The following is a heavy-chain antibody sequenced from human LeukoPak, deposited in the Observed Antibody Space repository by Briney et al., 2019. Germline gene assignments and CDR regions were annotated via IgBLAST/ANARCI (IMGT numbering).Heavy chain of an antibody. Sequence: GGSLRLSCAGSGFSVSNYYMNWVRQAPGKGLEWFSLIRDSVATFYADSVKGRFTISRDNSKNTIYLQMNRLRVEDTAVYFCARDRAVTQVWVEFDSWGQGTLVTVSS. J-gene: IGHJ5*01. CDR2: IRDSVAT. V-gene: IGHV3-66*03. CDR1: GFSVSNYY. D-gene: IGHD3-16*01. CDR3: ARDRAVTQVWVEFDS.